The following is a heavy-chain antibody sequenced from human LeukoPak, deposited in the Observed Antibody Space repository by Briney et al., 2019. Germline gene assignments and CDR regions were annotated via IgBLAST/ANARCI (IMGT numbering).Heavy chain of an antibody. CDR1: GFTFGPYT. V-gene: IGHV3-48*04. Sequence: QPGGSLRLSCAASGFTFGPYTMNWVRQAPGKGLEWVSYISSSSDTIYYADSVKGRFTISRDNAKNSLYLQMNSLRAEDTAVYYCAKVLMTTVTNPLTKPFIKTFQHWGQGTLVTVSS. J-gene: IGHJ1*01. CDR2: ISSSSDTI. CDR3: AKVLMTTVTNPLTKPFIKTFQH. D-gene: IGHD4-17*01.